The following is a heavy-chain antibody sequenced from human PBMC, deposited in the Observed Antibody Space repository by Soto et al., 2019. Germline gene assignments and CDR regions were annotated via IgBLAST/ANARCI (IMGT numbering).Heavy chain of an antibody. D-gene: IGHD1-1*01. Sequence: PSETLSLTCVGSNFYISSGYYWGWIRQSPGKGLEWIASIYRSGTTSYNPSLKSRVTISVDPSKNQFSLDLTSVTAADTAVYYCARHRRETGTYAQPLDSWGQGTLVTVSS. J-gene: IGHJ4*02. V-gene: IGHV4-38-2*01. CDR1: NFYISSGYY. CDR2: IYRSGTT. CDR3: ARHRRETGTYAQPLDS.